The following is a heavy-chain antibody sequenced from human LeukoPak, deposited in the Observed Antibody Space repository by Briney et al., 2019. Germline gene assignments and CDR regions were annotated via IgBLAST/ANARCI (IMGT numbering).Heavy chain of an antibody. CDR3: ARLEGITMIVA. CDR1: GGSISSYY. CDR2: IYHSGST. Sequence: SETLSLTCTVSGGSISSYYWGWIRQPPGKGLEWIGSIYHSGSTYYNPPLKSRVIISVDTSKNQFSLELSSVTAADTAVYYCARLEGITMIVAWGQGSLVTVSS. V-gene: IGHV4-39*01. D-gene: IGHD3-22*01. J-gene: IGHJ5*02.